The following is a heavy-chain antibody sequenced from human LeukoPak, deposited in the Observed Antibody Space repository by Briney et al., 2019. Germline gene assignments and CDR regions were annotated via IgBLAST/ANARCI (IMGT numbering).Heavy chain of an antibody. V-gene: IGHV3-23*01. CDR3: AKGIRRGYDSRNGYFQH. CDR1: GFTFSSYA. J-gene: IGHJ1*01. Sequence: RPGGSLRLSCAASGFTFSSYAMSWVRQALGKGLEWVSRISGSGGSTYYGDSVKGRFTISRDNSKNTLYLQMNSLRAEDTAVYYCAKGIRRGYDSRNGYFQHWGQGTLVTVSS. D-gene: IGHD3-22*01. CDR2: ISGSGGST.